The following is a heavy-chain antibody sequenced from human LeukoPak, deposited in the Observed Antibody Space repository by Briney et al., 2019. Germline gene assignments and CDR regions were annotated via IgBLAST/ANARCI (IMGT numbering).Heavy chain of an antibody. Sequence: ASVKVSCKASGYTFTSYYMHWVRQAPGQGLEWMGWINPNSGGTNYAQKFQGRVTMTRDTSISTAYMELSRLRSDDTAVYYCARDREWLRCRGPFDYWGQGTLVTVSS. CDR3: ARDREWLRCRGPFDY. D-gene: IGHD5-12*01. CDR1: GYTFTSYY. V-gene: IGHV1-2*02. CDR2: INPNSGGT. J-gene: IGHJ4*02.